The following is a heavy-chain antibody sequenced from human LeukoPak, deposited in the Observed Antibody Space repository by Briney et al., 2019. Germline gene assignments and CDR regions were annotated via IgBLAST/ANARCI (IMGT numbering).Heavy chain of an antibody. CDR3: AREGGIPQAFDY. J-gene: IGHJ4*02. CDR2: IYYSGST. Sequence: SETLSLTCTVSGGSISSGDYYWSWIRQPPGKGLEWIGYIYYSGSTYYNPSLKSRVTISVDTSKNQFSLKLSSVTAADTAVYYCAREGGIPQAFDYWGQGTLVTVSS. V-gene: IGHV4-30-4*01. D-gene: IGHD3-16*01. CDR1: GGSISSGDYY.